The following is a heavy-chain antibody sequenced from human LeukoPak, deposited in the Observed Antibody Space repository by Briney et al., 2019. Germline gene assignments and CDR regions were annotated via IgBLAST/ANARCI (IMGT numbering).Heavy chain of an antibody. D-gene: IGHD6-19*01. V-gene: IGHV3-53*01. CDR1: GFTVSSNY. Sequence: GGSLRLSCAASGFTVSSNYMTWVRQAPGKGLEWVSVIYAGGSTYYADSVKGRFTISRDNSKNTLYLQMNSLRAEDTAVYYCQSPGYSSGWFIDYWGQGTLVTVSS. CDR2: IYAGGST. J-gene: IGHJ4*02. CDR3: QSPGYSSGWFIDY.